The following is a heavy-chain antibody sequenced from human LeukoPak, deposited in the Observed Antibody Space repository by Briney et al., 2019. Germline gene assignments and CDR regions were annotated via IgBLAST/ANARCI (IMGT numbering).Heavy chain of an antibody. CDR2: INPNSGGT. CDR3: ARPTASQHDAFDI. CDR1: GYTFTGYY. D-gene: IGHD6-13*01. V-gene: IGHV1-2*06. Sequence: ASVKVSCKASGYTFTGYYMHWVRQAPGQGLEWMGRINPNSGGTNYAQKFQGRVTMTRDTSISTAYMELSRLRSDDTAVYYCARPTASQHDAFDIWDQGTMVTVSS. J-gene: IGHJ3*02.